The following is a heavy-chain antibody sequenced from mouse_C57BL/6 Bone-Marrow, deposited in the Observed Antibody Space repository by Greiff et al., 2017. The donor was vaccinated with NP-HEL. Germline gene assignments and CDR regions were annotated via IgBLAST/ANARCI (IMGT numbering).Heavy chain of an antibody. CDR1: GFNIKDDY. CDR3: TSLIYDGYYLNWYFDV. CDR2: IDPENGDT. D-gene: IGHD2-3*01. J-gene: IGHJ1*03. V-gene: IGHV14-4*01. Sequence: VQLQQSGAELVRPGASVKLSCTASGFNIKDDYMHWVKQRPEQGLEWIGWIDPENGDTEYASKFQGKATITADTSSNTAYLQLSSLTSEDTAVYYFTSLIYDGYYLNWYFDVWGTGTTVTVSS.